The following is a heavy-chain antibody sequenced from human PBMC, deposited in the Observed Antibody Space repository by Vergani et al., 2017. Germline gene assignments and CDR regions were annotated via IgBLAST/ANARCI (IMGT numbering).Heavy chain of an antibody. CDR2: IDPSGGSI. D-gene: IGHD4-23*01. Sequence: QVQLVQSGAEVKKPGASVKVSCKASGYTFTNYYMHWVRQAPGQGLEWMGVIDPSGGSISYAQRFQGRVTMPRDTSTSSVYMELSSLRSEDTAVYYCARGYYGGNVFDYWGQGTLVTVSS. J-gene: IGHJ4*02. CDR3: ARGYYGGNVFDY. CDR1: GYTFTNYY. V-gene: IGHV1-46*01.